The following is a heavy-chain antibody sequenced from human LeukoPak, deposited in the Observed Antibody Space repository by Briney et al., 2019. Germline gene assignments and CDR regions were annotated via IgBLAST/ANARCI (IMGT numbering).Heavy chain of an antibody. Sequence: PSETLSLTCAVSGGSISSGGYSRSWIRQPPGKGLEWIGYIYHSGSTYYNPSLKSRVTISVDRFKNQFSLKLSSVTAADTAVYYCARTSIAARRANALDIWGQGTMVTVSS. CDR3: ARTSIAARRANALDI. CDR1: GGSISSGGYS. J-gene: IGHJ3*02. V-gene: IGHV4-30-2*01. D-gene: IGHD6-6*01. CDR2: IYHSGST.